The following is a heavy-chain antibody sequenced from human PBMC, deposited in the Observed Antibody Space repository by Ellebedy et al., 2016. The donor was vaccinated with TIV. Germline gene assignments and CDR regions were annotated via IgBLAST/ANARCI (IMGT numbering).Heavy chain of an antibody. J-gene: IGHJ4*02. Sequence: PGGSLRLSCAASGFTFSSYAMSWVRQAPGKGLDWVASISGSGSSINYADSVKGRFTISRDNSENTLYLQLNSLRADDTAVYYCAKGAGVTITYYDYLWGSLLFDYWGQGTLVTVSS. D-gene: IGHD3-16*01. V-gene: IGHV3-23*01. CDR3: AKGAGVTITYYDYLWGSLLFDY. CDR2: ISGSGSSI. CDR1: GFTFSSYA.